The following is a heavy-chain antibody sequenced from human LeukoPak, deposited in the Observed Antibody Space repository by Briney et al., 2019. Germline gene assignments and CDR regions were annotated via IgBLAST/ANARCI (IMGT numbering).Heavy chain of an antibody. J-gene: IGHJ6*02. Sequence: PSETLSLTCTVSGGSISSYYWSWIRQPAGKGLERIGRIYVSGSTNYNPSLKSRVTMSVDTSKNQFSLKLSSVTAADMAVYYCARMDATVYYGMDVWGQGTTVTVSS. CDR1: GGSISSYY. D-gene: IGHD4-17*01. V-gene: IGHV4-4*07. CDR3: ARMDATVYYGMDV. CDR2: IYVSGST.